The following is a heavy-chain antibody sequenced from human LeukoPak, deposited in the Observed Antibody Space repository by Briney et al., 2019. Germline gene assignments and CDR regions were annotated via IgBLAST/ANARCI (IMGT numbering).Heavy chain of an antibody. CDR2: IYYSGST. V-gene: IGHV4-39*07. CDR1: GGSISSSGYY. Sequence: PSETLSLTCTVSGGSISSSGYYWGWIRQPPGKGLELIGSIYYSGSTYYNPSLKSRVTISVDTSKNQFSLKLSSVTAADTAVYYCARRAPRYYGSGSRVYYFDYWGQGTLVTVSS. CDR3: ARRAPRYYGSGSRVYYFDY. J-gene: IGHJ4*02. D-gene: IGHD3-10*01.